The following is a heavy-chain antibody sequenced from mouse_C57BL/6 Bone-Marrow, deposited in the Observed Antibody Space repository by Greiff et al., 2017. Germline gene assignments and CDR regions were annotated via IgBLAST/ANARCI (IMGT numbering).Heavy chain of an antibody. CDR2: IYPRSGNT. D-gene: IGHD2-1*01. V-gene: IGHV1-81*01. CDR3: ARAIYYGNYVGYAMDY. Sequence: QVQLQQSGAELARPGASVKLSCKASGYTFTSYGISWVKQRTGQGLEWIGEIYPRSGNTYYNEKFKGKATLTADTSSSTAYMELRSLTSEDSAVYFGARAIYYGNYVGYAMDYWGQGTSVTVSS. CDR1: GYTFTSYG. J-gene: IGHJ4*01.